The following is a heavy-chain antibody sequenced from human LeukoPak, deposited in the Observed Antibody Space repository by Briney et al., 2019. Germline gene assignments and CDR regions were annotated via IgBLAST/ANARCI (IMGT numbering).Heavy chain of an antibody. Sequence: GGSLRLSCAASGFTFSTYNMNWVRQAPGKGLEWVSSISTSSDYIYYADSVKGRVTISRDNAKNSLYPQMNSLRAEDTAVYYCARGYSGNNLSEYWGQGTLVTVSS. D-gene: IGHD1-26*01. V-gene: IGHV3-21*01. CDR3: ARGYSGNNLSEY. CDR1: GFTFSTYN. J-gene: IGHJ4*02. CDR2: ISTSSDYI.